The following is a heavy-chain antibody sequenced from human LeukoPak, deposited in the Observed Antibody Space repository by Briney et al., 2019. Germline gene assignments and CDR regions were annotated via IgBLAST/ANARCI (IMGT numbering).Heavy chain of an antibody. CDR1: GGSISSGSYY. V-gene: IGHV4-61*02. CDR2: IYTSGST. J-gene: IGHJ4*02. CDR3: ARGGIAAAVTDY. Sequence: PSQTLSLTCTVSGGSISSGSYYWSWIRQPAGKGLEWIGRIYTSGSTNYNPSLKSLVTISVDTSKNQFSLKLSSVTAADTAVYYCARGGIAAAVTDYWGQGTLVTVSS. D-gene: IGHD6-13*01.